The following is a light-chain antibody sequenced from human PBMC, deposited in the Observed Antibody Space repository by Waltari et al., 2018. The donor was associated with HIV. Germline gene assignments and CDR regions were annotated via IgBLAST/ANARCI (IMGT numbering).Light chain of an antibody. CDR2: GAS. CDR3: HQYGTSPPWYT. CDR1: RSVSSY. Sequence: EIVLTQSPGTLSLSPGERASLSCRASRSVSSYIAGYQQKPGQAPRLLIYGASSRAAGVPDRFSGSASGADFTLTISRLEAEDSAVYFCHQYGTSPPWYTFGQGTKLQIK. J-gene: IGKJ2*01. V-gene: IGKV3-20*01.